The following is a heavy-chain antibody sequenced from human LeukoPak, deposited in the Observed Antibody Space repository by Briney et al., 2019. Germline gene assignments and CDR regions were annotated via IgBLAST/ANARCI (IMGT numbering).Heavy chain of an antibody. CDR2: ISTSGDTI. J-gene: IGHJ4*02. Sequence: GGSLRLSCAVSGITFSTQNMNWARQAPGKGPEWLSYISTSGDTIYYADSVKGRFTISRDNSKNTLYLQMNSLRAEDTAVYYCAKEIHYYDSSGYYPYWGQGTLVTVSS. D-gene: IGHD3-22*01. CDR1: GITFSTQN. CDR3: AKEIHYYDSSGYYPY. V-gene: IGHV3-48*01.